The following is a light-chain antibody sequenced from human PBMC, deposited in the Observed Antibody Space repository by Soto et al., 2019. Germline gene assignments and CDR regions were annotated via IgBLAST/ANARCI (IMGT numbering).Light chain of an antibody. Sequence: EIVLTQSPATLSLSPGERATLSCRASQSVSSYLAWYQQKPGQAPRLLIYDASNRATGIPARFSGSGSGTDFTLTISSLEPEDFAVYYCQQRSNWRPATFGQGTKVDIK. CDR3: QQRSNWRPAT. J-gene: IGKJ1*01. CDR2: DAS. V-gene: IGKV3-11*01. CDR1: QSVSSY.